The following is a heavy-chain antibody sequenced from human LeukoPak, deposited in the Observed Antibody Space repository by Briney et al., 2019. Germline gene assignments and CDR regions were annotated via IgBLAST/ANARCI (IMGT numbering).Heavy chain of an antibody. CDR3: AKGGYDYVWGSHPDF. CDR1: GFTFSSYA. J-gene: IGHJ4*02. D-gene: IGHD3-16*02. Sequence: GGSLRLSCAASGFTFSSYAMSWIRQAPGKGLEWVSAISGSGGSAYSADSVKGRFTTSRDNSKNTLYLQMNSLRVEDTAVYYCAKGGYDYVWGSHPDFWGQGTLVTVSS. V-gene: IGHV3-23*01. CDR2: ISGSGGSA.